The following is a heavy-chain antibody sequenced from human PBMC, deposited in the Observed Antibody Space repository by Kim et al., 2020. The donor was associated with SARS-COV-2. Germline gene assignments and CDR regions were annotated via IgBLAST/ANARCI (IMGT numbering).Heavy chain of an antibody. Sequence: QALPRRVTLSVDTSKTQFSLKLSSVTAADTAVYYCARGGTWELIGSYMDVWGKGTTVTVSS. V-gene: IGHV4-34*01. D-gene: IGHD1-26*01. CDR3: ARGGTWELIGSYMDV. J-gene: IGHJ6*03.